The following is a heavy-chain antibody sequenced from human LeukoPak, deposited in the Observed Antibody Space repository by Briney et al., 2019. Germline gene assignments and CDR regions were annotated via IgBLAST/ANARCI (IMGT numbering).Heavy chain of an antibody. V-gene: IGHV1-2*06. CDR3: ARVGFTTSWSNFDY. J-gene: IGHJ4*02. Sequence: ASVKVSCKAAGYNFPAYFVHWVRQAPGQGLEWMGRINPNGGDTNYAQKFQGRVTMASDTSISTAYMELSSLISDDTAVYYCARVGFTTSWSNFDYWGQGSPVNVSS. CDR2: INPNGGDT. CDR1: GYNFPAYF. D-gene: IGHD2-2*01.